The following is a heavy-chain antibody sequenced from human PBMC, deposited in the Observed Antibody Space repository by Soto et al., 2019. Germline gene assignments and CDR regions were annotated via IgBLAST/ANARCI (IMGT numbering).Heavy chain of an antibody. J-gene: IGHJ6*02. Sequence: SVKGSCKASGFTFTSSAVQWVRQARGQRLEWIGWIVVGSGNTNYAQKFQERVTMTRDMSTSTAYMELSSLRSEDTAVYYCAADGVGMVVAASTYYYYGMDVWGQGTTVTVSS. V-gene: IGHV1-58*01. D-gene: IGHD2-15*01. CDR3: AADGVGMVVAASTYYYYGMDV. CDR2: IVVGSGNT. CDR1: GFTFTSSA.